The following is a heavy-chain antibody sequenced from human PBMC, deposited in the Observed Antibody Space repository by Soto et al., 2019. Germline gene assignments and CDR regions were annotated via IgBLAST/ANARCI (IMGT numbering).Heavy chain of an antibody. CDR1: CYSIISGYY. CDR2: IYHSGST. D-gene: IGHD3-16*02. CDR3: ATRDIHDYVWGSYRHPTLYYFDY. J-gene: IGHJ4*02. Sequence: SDSLSLTFAFSCYSIISGYYWGWIRQPPGKGLEWIGSIYHSGSTYYNPSLKSRVTISVDTSKNQFSLKLSSVTAADTAVYYCATRDIHDYVWGSYRHPTLYYFDYWGQGTLVTVSS. V-gene: IGHV4-38-2*01.